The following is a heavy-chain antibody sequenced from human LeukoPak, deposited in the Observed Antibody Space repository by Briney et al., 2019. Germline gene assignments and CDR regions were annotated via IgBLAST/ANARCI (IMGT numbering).Heavy chain of an antibody. CDR2: ISAYNGNT. V-gene: IGHV1-18*01. J-gene: IGHJ4*02. CDR3: ARDGAAAGRTFDY. CDR1: GYTFANYG. D-gene: IGHD6-13*01. Sequence: ASVKVSCKASGYTFANYGISWVRQPPGQGVEWVGWISAYNGNTNSAQKLQGRVTMTTDTSTSTAYMELRSLRSDDTALYYCARDGAAAGRTFDYWGQGTLVTVSS.